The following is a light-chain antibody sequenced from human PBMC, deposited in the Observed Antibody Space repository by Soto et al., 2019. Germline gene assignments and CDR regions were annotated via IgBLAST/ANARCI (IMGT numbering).Light chain of an antibody. CDR1: QCISSW. V-gene: IGKV1-5*03. Sequence: DIQMTQSPATLSVSVGERVTITCRASQCISSWLAWYQQKPGKAPRLLIYKASSLESVVPSRFSGSGSGIEFTLTISSLQPDDSATYYCQQYSSYSWTFGHGTKVDIK. J-gene: IGKJ1*01. CDR3: QQYSSYSWT. CDR2: KAS.